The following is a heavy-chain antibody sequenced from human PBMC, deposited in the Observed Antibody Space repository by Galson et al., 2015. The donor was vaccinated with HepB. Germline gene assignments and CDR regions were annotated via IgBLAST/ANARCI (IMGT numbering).Heavy chain of an antibody. J-gene: IGHJ3*01. CDR2: IVVGSGNT. Sequence: SVKVSCKASGFTFTCSAVQWVRQARGQRLEWIGWIVVGSGNTNYAQKFQERVTITRDMSTSTAYMELSSLRSEDTAVYYCAVDSDDIWEDWGQGTMVTVSS. D-gene: IGHD3-9*01. CDR3: AVDSDDIWED. CDR1: GFTFTCSA. V-gene: IGHV1-58*01.